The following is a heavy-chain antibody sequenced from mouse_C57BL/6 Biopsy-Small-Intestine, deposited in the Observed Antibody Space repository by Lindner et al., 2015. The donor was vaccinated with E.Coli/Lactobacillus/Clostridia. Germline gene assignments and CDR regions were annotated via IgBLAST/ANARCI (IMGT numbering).Heavy chain of an antibody. J-gene: IGHJ2*01. CDR2: IYPRSGNT. V-gene: IGHV1-81*01. Sequence: LQESGAELARPGASVKLSCKASGYTFTSYGISWVKQGTGQGLEWIGEIYPRSGNTYYNEKFKGKATLTADKSSSTAYMELRSLTSEDSAVYFCARREGNYFDYWGQGTTLTVSS. CDR3: ARREGNYFDY. CDR1: GYTFTSYG.